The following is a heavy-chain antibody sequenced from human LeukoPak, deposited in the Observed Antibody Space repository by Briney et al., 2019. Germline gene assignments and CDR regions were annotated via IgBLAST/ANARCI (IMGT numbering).Heavy chain of an antibody. CDR1: GYTFTGYY. J-gene: IGHJ4*02. CDR3: ARSTRAAAGTGFAY. V-gene: IGHV1-3*03. D-gene: IGHD6-13*01. CDR2: INAGNGNT. Sequence: GASVKVSCKASGYTFTGYYMHWVRQAPGQRLEWMGWINAGNGNTKYSQEFQGRVTLTRDTSASTAYMELSSLRSEDMAVYYCARSTRAAAGTGFAYWGQGTLVTVSS.